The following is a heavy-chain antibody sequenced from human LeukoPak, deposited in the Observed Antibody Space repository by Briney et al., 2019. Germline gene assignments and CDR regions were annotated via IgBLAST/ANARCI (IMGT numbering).Heavy chain of an antibody. CDR3: ARRDNWNSADY. CDR1: RYTFTSYW. V-gene: IGHV5-51*01. Sequence: GESLKISCKGSRYTFTSYWIGWVRQMPGKGLEWMGIIYPGDSDTRYSPSFQGQVTISADKSISAAYLQWNSLKASDTAIYYCARRDNWNSADYWGQGTLVTVSS. J-gene: IGHJ4*02. D-gene: IGHD1-7*01. CDR2: IYPGDSDT.